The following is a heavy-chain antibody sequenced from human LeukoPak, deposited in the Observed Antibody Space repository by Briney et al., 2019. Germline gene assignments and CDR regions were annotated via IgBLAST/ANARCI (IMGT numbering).Heavy chain of an antibody. Sequence: GGSLRLSCAASGFTFSSYGLPWVRQAPGKGLEWVAVIWYDGSKKYYAASVKGRFTIARDNSKITLYLQMNSLRAEDTAVYYCAKESGYSYGPYYYSYMDVWGKGTTVTVSS. CDR2: IWYDGSKK. D-gene: IGHD5-18*01. J-gene: IGHJ6*03. CDR3: AKESGYSYGPYYYSYMDV. V-gene: IGHV3-33*06. CDR1: GFTFSSYG.